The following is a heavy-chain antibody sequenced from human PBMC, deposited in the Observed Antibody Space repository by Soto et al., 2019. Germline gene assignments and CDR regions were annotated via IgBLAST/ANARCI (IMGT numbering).Heavy chain of an antibody. D-gene: IGHD2-15*01. CDR1: GGSISSSNW. V-gene: IGHV4-4*02. CDR3: ARSSLYYYYYGMDV. J-gene: IGHJ6*02. CDR2: IYHSGST. Sequence: SETLSLTCAVSGGSISSSNWWSWVRQPPGKGLEWIGEIYHSGSTNYNPSLKSRVTISVDKSKNQFSLKLSSVTAADTAVYYCARSSLYYYYYGMDVWGQGTTVTVSS.